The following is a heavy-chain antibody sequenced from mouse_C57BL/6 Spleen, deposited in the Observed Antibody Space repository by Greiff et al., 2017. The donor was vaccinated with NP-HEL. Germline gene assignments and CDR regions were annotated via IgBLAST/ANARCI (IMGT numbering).Heavy chain of an antibody. Sequence: QVQLKQSDAELVKPGASVKISCKVSGYTFTDHTIHWMKQRPEQGLEWIGYIYPRDGSTKYNEKFKGKATLTADKSSSTAYMQLNRLTSEDSAVYFCARGEDYYGSSFSWFAYWGQGTLVTVSA. CDR2: IYPRDGST. CDR3: ARGEDYYGSSFSWFAY. CDR1: GYTFTDHT. D-gene: IGHD1-1*01. V-gene: IGHV1-78*01. J-gene: IGHJ3*01.